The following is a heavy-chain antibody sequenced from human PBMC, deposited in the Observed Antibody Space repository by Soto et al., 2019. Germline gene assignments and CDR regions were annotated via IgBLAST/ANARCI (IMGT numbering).Heavy chain of an antibody. CDR3: ARIPGYSYGHYYYYYYGMDV. CDR1: GFSLSTSGMC. V-gene: IGHV2-70*01. Sequence: SXPTRRSPTRTLTLTCTFSGFSLSTSGMCVSWIRQPPGKALEWLALIDWDDDKYYSTSLKTRLTISKDTSKNQVVLTMTNMDPVDTATYYCARIPGYSYGHYYYYYYGMDVWGQGTKVTVSS. CDR2: IDWDDDK. J-gene: IGHJ6*02. D-gene: IGHD5-18*01.